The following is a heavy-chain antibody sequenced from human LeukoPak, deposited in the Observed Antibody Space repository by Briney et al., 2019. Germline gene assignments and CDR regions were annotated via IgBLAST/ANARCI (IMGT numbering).Heavy chain of an antibody. J-gene: IGHJ6*03. D-gene: IGHD6-13*01. CDR2: IIPIFGTA. CDR1: GGTFSSYA. Sequence: SVKVSCKASGGTFSSYAISWVRQAPGQGLEWMGGIIPIFGTANYAQKFQGRVTITADESTSTAYMELSSLRSEDTAVYYCARDSVAAVGTYYYYYYYMDVWGKGTTVTVSS. CDR3: ARDSVAAVGTYYYYYYYMDV. V-gene: IGHV1-69*13.